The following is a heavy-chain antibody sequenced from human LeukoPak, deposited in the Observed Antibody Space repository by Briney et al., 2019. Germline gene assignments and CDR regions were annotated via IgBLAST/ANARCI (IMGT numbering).Heavy chain of an antibody. J-gene: IGHJ4*02. Sequence: SETLSLTCTVSGGSISSSSYYWGWIRQPPGKGLEWIGEIYHSGSTNYNPSLKSRVTISVDKSKNQFSLKLSSVTAADTAVYYCAREPLHYYGSGSSFDYWGQGTLVTVSS. CDR2: IYHSGST. CDR1: GGSISSSSYY. V-gene: IGHV4-39*07. CDR3: AREPLHYYGSGSSFDY. D-gene: IGHD3-10*01.